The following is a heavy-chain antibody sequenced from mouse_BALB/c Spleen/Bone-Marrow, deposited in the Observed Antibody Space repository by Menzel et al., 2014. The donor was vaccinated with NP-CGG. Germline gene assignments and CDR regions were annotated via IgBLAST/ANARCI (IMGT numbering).Heavy chain of an antibody. Sequence: VKLMESGAELAKPGASVKMSCKASGYTFXSYWMHWVKQRPGQGLEWIGYINPTTGYTEYNQKFKDKATLTADKSSSTAYMQLSSLTSEDSAVYYCARRAYGSGYGFAYWGQGTLVTVSA. CDR2: INPTTGYT. V-gene: IGHV1-7*01. D-gene: IGHD1-1*01. CDR3: ARRAYGSGYGFAY. CDR1: GYTFXSYW. J-gene: IGHJ3*01.